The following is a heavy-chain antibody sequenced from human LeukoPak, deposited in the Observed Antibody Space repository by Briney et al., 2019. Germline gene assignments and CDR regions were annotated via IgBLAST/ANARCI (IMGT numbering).Heavy chain of an antibody. V-gene: IGHV3-23*01. D-gene: IGHD3-3*01. CDR3: VKRIFGSGGGYYFDS. CDR2: IGGGGFTT. Sequence: GGSLRLSCAASGFTFSNYAMTWVRQAPGKGLEWVSLIGGGGFTTYYAVSVKGRFTISRDNSKNTVYLQMNSLRAEDTAVYYCVKRIFGSGGGYYFDSWGQGTLVTVSS. J-gene: IGHJ4*02. CDR1: GFTFSNYA.